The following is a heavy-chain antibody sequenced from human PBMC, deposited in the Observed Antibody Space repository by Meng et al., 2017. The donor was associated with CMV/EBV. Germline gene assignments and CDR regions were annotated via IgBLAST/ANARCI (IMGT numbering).Heavy chain of an antibody. CDR3: ARRVGWQQLAS. V-gene: IGHV3-74*01. D-gene: IGHD6-13*01. CDR1: GFTFSSYW. J-gene: IGHJ5*02. CDR2: INSDGSST. Sequence: GGPLRLSCAASGFTFSSYWMHWVRQAPGKGLVWVSRINSDGSSTSYADSVKGRFTISRDNAKNTLYLQMNSLRAEDTAVYYCARRVGWQQLASWGQGTLVTVSS.